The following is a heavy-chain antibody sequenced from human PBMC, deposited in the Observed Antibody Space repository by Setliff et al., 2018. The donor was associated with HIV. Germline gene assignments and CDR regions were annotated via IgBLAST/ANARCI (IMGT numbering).Heavy chain of an antibody. CDR1: GYTFTGYY. CDR3: ARSIAYYYDSSGNDY. CDR2: INPNSGGT. Sequence: ASVKVSCKASGYTFTGYYMHWVRQAPGQGLEWMGRINPNSGGTNYAQKFQGRVTMTRDTSISTAYMELSRLRSGDTAVYYCARSIAYYYDSSGNDYWGQGTLVTVSS. J-gene: IGHJ4*02. V-gene: IGHV1-2*06. D-gene: IGHD3-22*01.